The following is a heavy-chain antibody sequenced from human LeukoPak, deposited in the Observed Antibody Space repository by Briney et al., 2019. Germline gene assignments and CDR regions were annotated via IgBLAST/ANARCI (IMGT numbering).Heavy chain of an antibody. J-gene: IGHJ4*02. D-gene: IGHD5-18*01. V-gene: IGHV3-23*01. CDR3: AKVLNRGYSYAWDY. CDR1: GFTFSSYA. Sequence: GGSLRLSCAASGFTFSSYAMSWVRQAPGKGLEWVSAISGSGGSTYYADSVKGRFTISRDNSKNTLYLQMNSLRAEDTAVYYCAKVLNRGYSYAWDYWGQGTLVTVSS. CDR2: ISGSGGST.